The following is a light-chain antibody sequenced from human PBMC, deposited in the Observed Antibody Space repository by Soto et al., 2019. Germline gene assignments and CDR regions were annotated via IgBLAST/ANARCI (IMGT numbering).Light chain of an antibody. CDR1: QSVRSSY. J-gene: IGKJ3*01. V-gene: IGKV3-20*01. Sequence: EIVLTQSPGTLSLSPGERATLSCRASQSVRSSYLAWYQQKPGQAPRLLIYGASSRATGIPDRFSGSGSGTDFTLTINRLEPEDFAVYYCQQYGSSLFTLGPGTKVDIK. CDR2: GAS. CDR3: QQYGSSLFT.